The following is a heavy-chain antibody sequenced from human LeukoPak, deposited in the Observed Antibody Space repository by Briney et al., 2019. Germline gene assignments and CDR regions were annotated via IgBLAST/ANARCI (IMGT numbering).Heavy chain of an antibody. CDR3: ARARIVGATMFNLSI. J-gene: IGHJ3*02. CDR2: INPSGGST. D-gene: IGHD1-26*01. CDR1: GFTFSGYY. Sequence: ASVKVSCKASGFTFSGYYIQWVRQAPGQGLEWMGIINPSGGSTSYAQKFQGRVTMTRDTSTSTVYMELSSLRSEDTAVYYCARARIVGATMFNLSIWGQGTMVTVSS. V-gene: IGHV1-46*01.